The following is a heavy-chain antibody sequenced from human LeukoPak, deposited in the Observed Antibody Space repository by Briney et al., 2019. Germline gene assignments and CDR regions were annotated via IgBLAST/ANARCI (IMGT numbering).Heavy chain of an antibody. V-gene: IGHV1-69*06. Sequence: SVKVSCKASGGTFSSYGISWVRQAPGQGLEWMGRIIPIFGTTNNAQKFQGRVTITADKSTSIVYMDLSSLRSEDTAVYYCASTGHYGSGTYNYWGQGTLVTVSS. J-gene: IGHJ4*02. D-gene: IGHD3-10*01. CDR2: IIPIFGTT. CDR3: ASTGHYGSGTYNY. CDR1: GGTFSSYG.